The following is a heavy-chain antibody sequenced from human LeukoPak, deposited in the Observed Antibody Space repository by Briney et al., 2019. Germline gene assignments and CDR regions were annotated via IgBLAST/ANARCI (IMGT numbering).Heavy chain of an antibody. CDR1: GYSISSGYY. CDR2: IYHSGSA. J-gene: IGHJ4*02. D-gene: IGHD3-22*01. CDR3: ARDGPTYYYDNSGHYYDY. V-gene: IGHV4-38-2*02. Sequence: SETLSLTCCVSGYSISSGYYWGWIRQPPGKGLEWIGSIYHSGSAYYNPSLKSRVTISVDTSKNQFSLKLSSVTAADTAVYYCARDGPTYYYDNSGHYYDYWGQGTLVTVSS.